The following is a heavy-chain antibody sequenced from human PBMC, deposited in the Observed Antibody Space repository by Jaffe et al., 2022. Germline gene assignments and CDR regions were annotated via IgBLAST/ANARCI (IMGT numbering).Heavy chain of an antibody. CDR1: GGSISSYY. V-gene: IGHV4-59*01. Sequence: QVQLQESGPGLVKPSETLSLTCTVSGGSISSYYWSWIRQPPGKGLEWIGYIYYSGSTNYNPSLKSRVTISVDTSKNQFSLKLSSVTAADTAVYYCASGGIAVAGSDAFDIWGQGTMVTVSS. CDR2: IYYSGST. CDR3: ASGGIAVAGSDAFDI. D-gene: IGHD6-19*01. J-gene: IGHJ3*02.